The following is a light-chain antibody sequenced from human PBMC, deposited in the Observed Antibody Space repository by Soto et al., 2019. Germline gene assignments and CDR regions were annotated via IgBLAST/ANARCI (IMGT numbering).Light chain of an antibody. V-gene: IGKV3-20*01. Sequence: EIVLTQSPGTLSLSPGERATLSCRASQSVTSNYLAWYQQKPGQAPGLLIYDTSTRASGVPDRFSGSGSGTEFTLTISRLDPEDFAVYFCQQYGSSPRTFGQGTKVEIK. J-gene: IGKJ1*01. CDR3: QQYGSSPRT. CDR1: QSVTSNY. CDR2: DTS.